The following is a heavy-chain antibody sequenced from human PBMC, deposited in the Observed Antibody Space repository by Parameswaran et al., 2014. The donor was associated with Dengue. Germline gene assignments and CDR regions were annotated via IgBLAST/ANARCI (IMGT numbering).Heavy chain of an antibody. Sequence: WVRQAPGQGLEWMGIINPSGGSTSYAQKFQGRVTMTWDTSTSTVYMELSSLRYEDTAVYYCARPQPNYYDSSGYYGPFDYWGQGTLVTVSS. V-gene: IGHV1-46*01. J-gene: IGHJ4*02. D-gene: IGHD3-22*01. CDR3: ARPQPNYYDSSGYYGPFDY. CDR2: INPSGGST.